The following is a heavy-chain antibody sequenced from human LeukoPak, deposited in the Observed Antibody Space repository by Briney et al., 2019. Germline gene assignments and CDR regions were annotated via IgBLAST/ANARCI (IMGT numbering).Heavy chain of an antibody. CDR3: ARGPLSIAARPWGY. J-gene: IGHJ4*02. CDR2: INHSGST. CDR1: GGSFSGYY. D-gene: IGHD6-6*01. Sequence: PSETLSLTCAVYGGSFSGYYWSWVRQPPGKGLEWIGEINHSGSTNYSPSLKSRVTISVDTSKNQFSLKLSSVTAADTAVYYCARGPLSIAARPWGYWGQGTLVTVSS. V-gene: IGHV4-34*01.